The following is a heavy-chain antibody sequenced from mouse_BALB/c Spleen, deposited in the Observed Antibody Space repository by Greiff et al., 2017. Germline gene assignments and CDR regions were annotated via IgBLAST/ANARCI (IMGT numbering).Heavy chain of an antibody. V-gene: IGHV5-6-5*01. CDR1: GFTFSSYA. CDR2: ISSGGST. J-gene: IGHJ3*01. Sequence: DVMLVESGGGLVKPGGSLKLSCAASGFTFSSYAMSWVRQTPEKRLEWVASISSGGSTYYPDSVKGRFTISRDNARNILYLQMSSLRSEDTAMYYCARGPPYYYGSSSVYAYWGQGTLVTVSA. CDR3: ARGPPYYYGSSSVYAY. D-gene: IGHD1-1*01.